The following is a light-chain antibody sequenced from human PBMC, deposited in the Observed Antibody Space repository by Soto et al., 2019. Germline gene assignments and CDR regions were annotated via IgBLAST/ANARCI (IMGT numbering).Light chain of an antibody. CDR1: QSVGTR. CDR2: GAS. V-gene: IGKV3-20*01. J-gene: IGKJ5*01. Sequence: EILLTQSPDTLSLSPGERATLSCRAAQSVGTRLAWYQHKTGKAPRLLISGASIMATGIPDRFTGSGSETSFNLTISRLEPEDFALYYCQRYQSGRPITFGQGTRLEIK. CDR3: QRYQSGRPIT.